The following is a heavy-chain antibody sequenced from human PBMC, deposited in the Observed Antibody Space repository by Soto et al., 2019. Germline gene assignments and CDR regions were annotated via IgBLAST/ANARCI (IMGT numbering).Heavy chain of an antibody. CDR1: GLSFNTYW. Sequence: GGSLRRSCAASGLSFNTYWMCCVGHSPGKRLEWVAHIKEHGGQDFYVDAVKGRFTIFRYNAKNSLYLQMNSLRAADTAGYYCTRGLSTDMATIMGCYFEGWRQGRLVNVSS. J-gene: IGHJ4*02. D-gene: IGHD5-12*01. CDR2: IKEHGGQD. CDR3: TRGLSTDMATIMGCYFEG. V-gene: IGHV3-7*03.